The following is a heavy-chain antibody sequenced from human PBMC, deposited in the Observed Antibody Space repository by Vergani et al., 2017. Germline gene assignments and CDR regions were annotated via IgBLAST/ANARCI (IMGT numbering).Heavy chain of an antibody. CDR2: INPSGGHT. Sequence: QVQVLQSGAEVKKSGASVKVSCKTSGYTFSNYYMHWVRQAPGRGLEWMGIINPSGGHTNYAQKFQGRVTMTRDTSTSTVYMELSSLRSEDTAIYYCARGYYGSLSGYRYWGQGTLVTVSA. V-gene: IGHV1-46*03. J-gene: IGHJ4*02. CDR3: ARGYYGSLSGYRY. D-gene: IGHD3-9*01. CDR1: GYTFSNYY.